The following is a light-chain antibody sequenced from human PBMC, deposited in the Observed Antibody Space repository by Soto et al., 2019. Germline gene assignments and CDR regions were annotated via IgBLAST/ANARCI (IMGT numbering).Light chain of an antibody. J-gene: IGKJ2*01. V-gene: IGKV1-33*01. Sequence: DIQMTQSPSSLSASVGDRVTITCQASQDISNYLNWYQQKPGKAPKLLIYDASNLETGVPSRFSGSGSGTDFTFFISSLQPEDIATYYCQQYDNLPLYTFGQGTKLEIK. CDR3: QQYDNLPLYT. CDR1: QDISNY. CDR2: DAS.